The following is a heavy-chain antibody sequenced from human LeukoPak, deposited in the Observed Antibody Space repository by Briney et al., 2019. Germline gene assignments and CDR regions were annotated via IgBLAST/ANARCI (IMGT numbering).Heavy chain of an antibody. CDR3: ARGQGHGFDI. CDR2: INNDGSST. Sequence: GGSLRLSCVGSGFTFSSYWMHWVRQAPGKGLVWVSGINNDGSSTKYADSVKGRFTISRDNAKNTLYVQVNSLRVDDTAVYYCARGQGHGFDIWGQGTMVTVSS. J-gene: IGHJ3*02. CDR1: GFTFSSYW. V-gene: IGHV3-74*01.